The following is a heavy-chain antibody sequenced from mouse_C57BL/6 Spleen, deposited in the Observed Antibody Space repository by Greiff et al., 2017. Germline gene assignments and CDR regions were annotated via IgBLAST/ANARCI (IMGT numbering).Heavy chain of an antibody. CDR3: AREGVYYYGSSAVDY. CDR2: IYPSDSET. J-gene: IGHJ4*01. D-gene: IGHD1-1*01. V-gene: IGHV1-61*01. Sequence: QVQLQQPGAELVRPGSSVKLSCKASGYTFTSYWMDWVKQRPGQGLEWIGNIYPSDSETHYNQQFKDKATLTVDKSSSTAYMQLSSLTSEDSAVYYCAREGVYYYGSSAVDYWGQGASVT. CDR1: GYTFTSYW.